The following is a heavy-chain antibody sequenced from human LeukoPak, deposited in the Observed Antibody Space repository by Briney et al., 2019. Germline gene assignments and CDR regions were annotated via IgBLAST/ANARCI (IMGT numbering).Heavy chain of an antibody. D-gene: IGHD6-19*01. CDR3: AREMWQHREQWLGGGTYGMDV. CDR1: GITFSDYY. Sequence: GGSLRLSCGAPGITFSDYYMSWIRQAPGKGLEWISYISNSGSSIYYADSVKGRFTVSRDNAKNSLYLQMNSLRAEDTAVYYCAREMWQHREQWLGGGTYGMDVWGQGTTVTVSS. J-gene: IGHJ6*02. V-gene: IGHV3-11*04. CDR2: ISNSGSSI.